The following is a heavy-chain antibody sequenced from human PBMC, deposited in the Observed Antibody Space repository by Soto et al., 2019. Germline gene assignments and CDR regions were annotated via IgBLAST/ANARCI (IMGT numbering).Heavy chain of an antibody. CDR3: AREKIVVVPAAMYYYYYYGMDV. D-gene: IGHD2-2*01. Sequence: ASVKVSCKASGYTFTSYYMHWVRQAPGQGLEWMGIINPSGGSTSYAQKFQGRVTMTRDTSTSTVYMELSSLRSEDTAVYYCAREKIVVVPAAMYYYYYYGMDVWGQGTTVTVSS. CDR1: GYTFTSYY. CDR2: INPSGGST. J-gene: IGHJ6*02. V-gene: IGHV1-46*01.